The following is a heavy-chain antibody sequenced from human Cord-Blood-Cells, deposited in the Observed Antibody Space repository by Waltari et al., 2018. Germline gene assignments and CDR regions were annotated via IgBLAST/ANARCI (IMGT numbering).Heavy chain of an antibody. D-gene: IGHD1-26*01. V-gene: IGHV3-21*01. CDR1: GFTFSSSS. Sequence: EVQLVESGGGLVKPGGSLRLSCAASGFTFSSSSLNWVRQGPGKGLEWVSSMSSSISYIYYADSVKGRFPLSRDNAKNSLYLQMSSLRAEDTAVYYCARDWGSGSYYYYYGMDVWGQGTTVTVSS. J-gene: IGHJ6*02. CDR3: ARDWGSGSYYYYYGMDV. CDR2: MSSSISYI.